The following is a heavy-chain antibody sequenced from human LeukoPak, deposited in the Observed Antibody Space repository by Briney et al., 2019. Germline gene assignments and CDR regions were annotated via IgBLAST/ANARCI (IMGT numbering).Heavy chain of an antibody. CDR3: ARKGSYMDV. D-gene: IGHD2-15*01. Sequence: SETLSLTCTVPGGSISSYYWSWIRQPPGKGLEWIGYIYTSGSTNYNPSLKSRVTISVDTSKNQFSLKLSSVTAADTAVYYCARKGSYMDVWGKGTTVTVSS. CDR1: GGSISSYY. J-gene: IGHJ6*03. CDR2: IYTSGST. V-gene: IGHV4-4*09.